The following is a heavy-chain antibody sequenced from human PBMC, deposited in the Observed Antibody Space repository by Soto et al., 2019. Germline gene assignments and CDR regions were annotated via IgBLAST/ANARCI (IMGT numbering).Heavy chain of an antibody. CDR3: AKNTSTSEYSYYCYVDV. CDR1: GFNFENYA. CDR2: TSWNSGQL. Sequence: EVLLVESGGGLVQPDRPLRLSCAASGFNFENYAMHWVRQAPGKGLEWVSGTSWNSGQLDYAGSVRGRFTISRDNGTNSLYLETNSRAPDDTAFYFCAKNTSTSEYSYYCYVDVGGRGTTVIVSS. J-gene: IGHJ6*03. V-gene: IGHV3-9*01. D-gene: IGHD5-12*01.